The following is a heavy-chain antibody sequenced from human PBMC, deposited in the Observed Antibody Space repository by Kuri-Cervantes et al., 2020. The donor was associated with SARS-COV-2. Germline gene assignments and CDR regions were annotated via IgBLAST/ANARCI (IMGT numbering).Heavy chain of an antibody. CDR1: GFTFSSYA. D-gene: IGHD3-3*01. CDR2: ISGSGTRT. Sequence: GESLKISCAASGFTFSSYAMTWVRQAPGKGLEWVSIISGSGTRTYYADSVKGRFTISRDNSKNTLYLQMNSLRAEDTAVYYCAKDYDFWSDLTGGFDYWGQGTLVTVSS. V-gene: IGHV3-23*01. J-gene: IGHJ4*02. CDR3: AKDYDFWSDLTGGFDY.